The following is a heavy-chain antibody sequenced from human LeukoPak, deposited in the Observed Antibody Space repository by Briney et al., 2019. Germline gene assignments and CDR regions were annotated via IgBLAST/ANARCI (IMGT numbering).Heavy chain of an antibody. J-gene: IGHJ5*02. V-gene: IGHV3-7*01. CDR3: VSQQLAPP. Sequence: PGGSLRLSCAASGFAFRKYWMRWVRQAPGKGLEWGANIKENGSIKDYADSVKGRFTGSRDNAKNSLYLQINSLRVEHTAVYYCVSQQLAPPWGEGTLVTVSS. CDR1: GFAFRKYW. D-gene: IGHD5-24*01. CDR2: IKENGSIK.